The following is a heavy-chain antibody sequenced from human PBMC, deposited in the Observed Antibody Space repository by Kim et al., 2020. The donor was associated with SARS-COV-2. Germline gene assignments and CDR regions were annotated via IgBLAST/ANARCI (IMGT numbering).Heavy chain of an antibody. J-gene: IGHJ4*02. CDR3: VRVGICSDGDCYSPLDN. CDR1: GFNFSGHS. Sequence: GGSLRLSCAASGFNFSGHSMHWVRQAPGKGLDWVATVSSDGGKTYYADSVKGRFTISRDNSKKTLTLQMNSLRVEETAVYYCVRVGICSDGDCYSPLDNWGQGTQVRVSS. D-gene: IGHD2-21*02. V-gene: IGHV3-30*04. CDR2: VSSDGGKT.